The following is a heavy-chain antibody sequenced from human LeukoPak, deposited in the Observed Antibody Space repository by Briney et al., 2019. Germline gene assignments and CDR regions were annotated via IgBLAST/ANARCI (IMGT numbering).Heavy chain of an antibody. V-gene: IGHV3-9*01. Sequence: GGSLRLSCAASGFTFDDYAMHWVRQAPGKGLEWVSGISWNSGSIGYADSVRGRFTISRDNAKNSLYLQMNSLRAEDTALYYCAKVDGYSYGYFDYWGQGTLVTVSS. CDR1: GFTFDDYA. D-gene: IGHD5-18*01. CDR2: ISWNSGSI. J-gene: IGHJ4*02. CDR3: AKVDGYSYGYFDY.